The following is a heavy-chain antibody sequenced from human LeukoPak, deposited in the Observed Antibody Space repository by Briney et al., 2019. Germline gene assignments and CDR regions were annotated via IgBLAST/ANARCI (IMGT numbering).Heavy chain of an antibody. J-gene: IGHJ4*02. V-gene: IGHV3-23*01. CDR1: GFTFSSYA. D-gene: IGHD5-18*01. CDR3: AKYTYGYGYYFDY. Sequence: GGSLRLSCAASGFTFSSYAMTWVRQAPGKGLEWVSAISRSGDNAYYADSVKGRFTISRDNSKNTLYLQMNSLRAEDTAVYYCAKYTYGYGYYFDYWGQGTLVTVSS. CDR2: ISRSGDNA.